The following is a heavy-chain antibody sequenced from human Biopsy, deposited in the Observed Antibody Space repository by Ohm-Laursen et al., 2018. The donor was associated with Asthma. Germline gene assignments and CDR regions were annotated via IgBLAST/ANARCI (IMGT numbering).Heavy chain of an antibody. CDR3: ARCQVGYSSGWSLLLKKIYYSGMDV. Sequence: GSSVKVSCKAPGGTFSNFAISWVRQAPGQGLEWLGGIMTVFGTTNYAQKFQGRVTIPADESTSTDYMEVTSLRSEDTAIYYCARCQVGYSSGWSLLLKKIYYSGMDVWGQGTAVTVSS. CDR2: IMTVFGTT. V-gene: IGHV1-69*01. J-gene: IGHJ6*02. D-gene: IGHD6-19*01. CDR1: GGTFSNFA.